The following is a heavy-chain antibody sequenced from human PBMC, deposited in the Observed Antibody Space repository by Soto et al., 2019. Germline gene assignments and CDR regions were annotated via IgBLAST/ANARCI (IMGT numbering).Heavy chain of an antibody. Sequence: QVQLVESGGGVVQPGRSLRLSCAASGFTFSSYGMHWVRQAPGKGLEWVAVISYDGSNKYYADSVKGRFTISRDNSKNTLYLQMNSLRAQDTAVYYCAKEHLGYCSSTSCYVAQSYYYGMDVWGQGTTVTVSS. CDR3: AKEHLGYCSSTSCYVAQSYYYGMDV. J-gene: IGHJ6*02. D-gene: IGHD2-2*01. CDR1: GFTFSSYG. CDR2: ISYDGSNK. V-gene: IGHV3-30*18.